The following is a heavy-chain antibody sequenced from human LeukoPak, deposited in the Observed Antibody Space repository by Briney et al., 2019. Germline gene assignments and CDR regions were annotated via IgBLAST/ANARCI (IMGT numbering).Heavy chain of an antibody. CDR1: GFSFSTYN. D-gene: IGHD6-25*01. Sequence: GGSLRHSCVASGFSFSTYNMNCVRQAPGKGLEWVSFITSGSDTINYADSVKGRFTVSRDNARNSLYLQMNSLRAEDTAVYSCARDVGIPSAAPDYYYYYYMDVWGIGTTVTVSS. J-gene: IGHJ6*03. CDR3: ARDVGIPSAAPDYYYYYYMDV. CDR2: ITSGSDTI. V-gene: IGHV3-48*04.